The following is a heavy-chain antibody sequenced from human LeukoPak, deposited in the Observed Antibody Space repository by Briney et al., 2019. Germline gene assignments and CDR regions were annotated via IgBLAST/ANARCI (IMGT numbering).Heavy chain of an antibody. CDR1: GYSFTSYW. CDR2: IYPGDSDT. V-gene: IGHV5-51*01. J-gene: IGHJ5*02. CDR3: ARLEAAALSWFDP. Sequence: GESLKISCKGSGYSFTSYWIGWVRQVPGKGLEWMGIIYPGDSDTRYSPSFQGQVTISADRSISTAYLQWSSLKASDTAMYYCARLEAAALSWFDPWGQGTLVTVSS. D-gene: IGHD6-13*01.